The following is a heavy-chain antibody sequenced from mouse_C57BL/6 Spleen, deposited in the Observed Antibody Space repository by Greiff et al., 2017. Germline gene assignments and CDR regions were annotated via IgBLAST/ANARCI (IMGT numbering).Heavy chain of an antibody. J-gene: IGHJ2*01. V-gene: IGHV1-64*01. CDR1: GYTFTSYW. CDR2: IHPNSGST. D-gene: IGHD1-1*01. CDR3: ASHLYYYGSSCLDY. Sequence: VQLQQSGAELVTPGASVKLSCKASGYTFTSYWMHWVKQRPGQGLEWIGMIHPNSGSTNYNEKFKSKATLTVDKSSSTAYMQLSSLTSEDSAVYYCASHLYYYGSSCLDYWGQGTTLTVSS.